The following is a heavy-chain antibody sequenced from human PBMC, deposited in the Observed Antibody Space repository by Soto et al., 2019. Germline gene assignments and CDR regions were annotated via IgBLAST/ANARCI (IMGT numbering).Heavy chain of an antibody. CDR3: ARELTQDYVFLSILRNYYFD. CDR1: GVTFGICS. J-gene: IGHJ4*01. D-gene: IGHD3-3*01. V-gene: IGHV3-23*01. Sequence: GAYLRPSFVASGVTFGICSMSGVGQGPGRGLEWVSGISGNGASTYYADSVKGRFTISRDNSKNTLYLQMNSLRAEDTAVYYCARELTQDYVFLSILRNYYFD. CDR2: ISGNGAST.